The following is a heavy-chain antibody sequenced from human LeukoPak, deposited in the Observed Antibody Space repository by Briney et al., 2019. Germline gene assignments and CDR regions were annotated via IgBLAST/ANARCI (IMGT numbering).Heavy chain of an antibody. D-gene: IGHD2-15*01. V-gene: IGHV4-59*01. CDR1: GGSISSYY. J-gene: IGHJ2*01. CDR2: IYYSGST. Sequence: SETLSLTCTVSGGSISSYYWSWIRQPPGKGLEWIGYIYYSGSTNYDPSLKSRVTISVDTSKNQFSLKLSSATAADTAVYYCARDKVAGQYWYFDLWGRGTLVTVSS. CDR3: ARDKVAGQYWYFDL.